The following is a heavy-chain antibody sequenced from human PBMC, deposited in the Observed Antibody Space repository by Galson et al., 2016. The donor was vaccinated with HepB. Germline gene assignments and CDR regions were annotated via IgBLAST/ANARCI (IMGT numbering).Heavy chain of an antibody. CDR3: VKEKGLDDSGRHTYYFDY. D-gene: IGHD6-19*01. Sequence: SLRLSCAASGFSFDESAMHWVRQAPGKGLEWVSGISWNSGSVGYVDSVKGRFSISRDNANNSLYLQMNSLRTEDTAFYYCVKEKGLDDSGRHTYYFDYWGQGTLVTVSS. CDR1: GFSFDESA. J-gene: IGHJ4*02. V-gene: IGHV3-9*01. CDR2: ISWNSGSV.